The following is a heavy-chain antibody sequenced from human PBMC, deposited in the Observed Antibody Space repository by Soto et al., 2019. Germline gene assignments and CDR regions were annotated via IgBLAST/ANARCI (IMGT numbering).Heavy chain of an antibody. Sequence: QLQLQESGPGLVKPSETLSLTCTVSGGSISSSSYYWGWIRQPPGKGLEWIGSIYYSGSTYSNPSLKSRVTISVDTSKNQFSLKLSSVTAADTAVYYCARRPAAGRYYYYGMDVWGQGTTVTVSS. CDR1: GGSISSSSYY. V-gene: IGHV4-39*01. CDR3: ARRPAAGRYYYYGMDV. J-gene: IGHJ6*02. D-gene: IGHD6-19*01. CDR2: IYYSGST.